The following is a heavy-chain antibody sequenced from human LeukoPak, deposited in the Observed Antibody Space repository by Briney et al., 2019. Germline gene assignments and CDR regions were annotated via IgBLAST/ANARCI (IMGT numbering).Heavy chain of an antibody. J-gene: IGHJ5*02. Sequence: GESLKISCKGSGYSFTSYWIGWVRQTPGKGREWMGIIYPGDSDTRYSPSFQGQVTISADKSISTAYLQWSSLKASDTAMYYCARSDFWSGYYPRNNWFDPWGQGTLSPSPQ. CDR1: GYSFTSYW. V-gene: IGHV5-51*01. D-gene: IGHD3-3*01. CDR2: IYPGDSDT. CDR3: ARSDFWSGYYPRNNWFDP.